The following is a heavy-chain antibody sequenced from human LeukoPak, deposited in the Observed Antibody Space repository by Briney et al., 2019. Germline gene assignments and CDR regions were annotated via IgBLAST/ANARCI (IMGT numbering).Heavy chain of an antibody. CDR1: GGSISSSSYY. CDR2: IYYSGST. D-gene: IGHD6-19*01. CDR3: ARAESSGWTGYYFDY. J-gene: IGHJ4*02. V-gene: IGHV4-39*01. Sequence: SETLSLTCTVSGGSISSSSYYWGWIRQPPGKGLEWIGGIYYSGSTYYNPSLKSRVTISIDTSKNQFSLKLSSVTAADTAVYYCARAESSGWTGYYFDYWGQGTLVTVSS.